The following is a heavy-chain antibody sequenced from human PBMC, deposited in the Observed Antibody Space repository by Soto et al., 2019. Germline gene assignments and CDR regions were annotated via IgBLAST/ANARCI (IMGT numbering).Heavy chain of an antibody. CDR2: ISGSGGST. V-gene: IGHV3-23*01. CDR1: GFTFSSYA. D-gene: IGHD3-3*01. J-gene: IGHJ4*02. CDR3: AKDRKVEWYYDFWSGYFHFDY. Sequence: HPGGSLRLSCAASGFTFSSYAMSWVRQASGKGLEWVSAISGSGGSTYYADSVKGRFTISRDNSKNTLYLQMNSLRAEDTAVYYCAKDRKVEWYYDFWSGYFHFDYWGQGTLVPVSS.